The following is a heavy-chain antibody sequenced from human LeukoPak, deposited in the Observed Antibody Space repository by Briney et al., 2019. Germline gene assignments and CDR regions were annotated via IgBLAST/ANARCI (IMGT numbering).Heavy chain of an antibody. CDR3: ARGRAVAGPAPDFDY. CDR1: GYSFTSYW. D-gene: IGHD6-19*01. Sequence: GESLKISCKGPGYSFTSYWIGWVRQMPGKGLEWMGIIYPGDSDTRYSPSFQGQVTISADKSISTAYLQWSSLKASDTAMYYCARGRAVAGPAPDFDYWGQGTLVTVSS. J-gene: IGHJ4*02. V-gene: IGHV5-51*01. CDR2: IYPGDSDT.